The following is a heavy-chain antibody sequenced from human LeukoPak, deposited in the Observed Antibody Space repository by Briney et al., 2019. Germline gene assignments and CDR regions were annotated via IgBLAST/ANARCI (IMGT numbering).Heavy chain of an antibody. CDR3: ARDLGSHDAFDI. V-gene: IGHV1-46*03. CDR1: GYTFTSYY. J-gene: IGHJ3*02. CDR2: INPSGGST. D-gene: IGHD3-10*01. Sequence: ASVKVSCKASGYTFTSYYMHWARQAPGQGLEWMGIINPSGGSTSYAQKFQGRVTMTRDTATSTVYMELSSLRSQDTAVHYCARDLGSHDAFDIWGQGTMVTVSS.